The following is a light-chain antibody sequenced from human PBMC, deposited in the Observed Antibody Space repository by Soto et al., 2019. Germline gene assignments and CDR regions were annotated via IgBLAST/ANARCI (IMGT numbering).Light chain of an antibody. CDR2: DVT. Sequence: QSVLTQPASVSGSPGQSIAISCTGTSSNVGGYNSVSWYQQHPGKAPKLMIYDVTNRPSGVSNRFSGSKSGNTAALTISGVQAEDEADYYCSSYASGGTYVFGTGTKLTVL. CDR1: SSNVGGYNS. CDR3: SSYASGGTYV. J-gene: IGLJ1*01. V-gene: IGLV2-14*01.